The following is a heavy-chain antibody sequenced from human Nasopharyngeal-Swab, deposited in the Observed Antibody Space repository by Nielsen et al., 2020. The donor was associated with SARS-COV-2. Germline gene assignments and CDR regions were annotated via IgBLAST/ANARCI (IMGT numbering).Heavy chain of an antibody. J-gene: IGHJ4*02. CDR1: GFTFSSYG. D-gene: IGHD6-19*01. CDR3: AKDSGSGWFSLFDH. CDR2: ISYDGSNK. V-gene: IGHV3-30*18. Sequence: GESLKISCAASGFTFSSYGMHWVRQAPGKGLEWVAVISYDGSNKYYADSVKGRFTISRDNSKNALYLQMNSLRPEDTATYYCAKDSGSGWFSLFDHWGRGTVVTVSS.